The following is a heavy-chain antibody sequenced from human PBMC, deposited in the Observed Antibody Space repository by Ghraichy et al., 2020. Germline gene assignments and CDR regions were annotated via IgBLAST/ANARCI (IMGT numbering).Heavy chain of an antibody. CDR2: ISAGGGNT. V-gene: IGHV3-23*01. D-gene: IGHD1-26*01. CDR3: AKDLGGSGSYYMGYFQH. CDR1: GFTFSSYA. Sequence: GGSLRLSCAASGFTFSSYAMSWVRQAPGKGLEWVSAISAGGGNTYYADSVKGRFTLSRDNSKNTLYLQMNSLRAEDTAVYYCAKDLGGSGSYYMGYFQHWGQGTLVTVSS. J-gene: IGHJ1*01.